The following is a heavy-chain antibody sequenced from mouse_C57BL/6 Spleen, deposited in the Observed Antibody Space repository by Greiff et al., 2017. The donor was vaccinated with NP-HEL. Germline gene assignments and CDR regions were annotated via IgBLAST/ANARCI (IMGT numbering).Heavy chain of an antibody. J-gene: IGHJ2*01. Sequence: QVQLQQSGAELARPGASVKMSCKASGYTFTSYTMHWVKQRPGQGLEWIGYINPSSGYTKYNQKFKDKATLTADKSSSTAYMQLSSLTSEDSAVYYYGKGSSGPFDYWGQGTTLTVSS. CDR3: GKGSSGPFDY. CDR1: GYTFTSYT. CDR2: INPSSGYT. D-gene: IGHD3-2*02. V-gene: IGHV1-4*01.